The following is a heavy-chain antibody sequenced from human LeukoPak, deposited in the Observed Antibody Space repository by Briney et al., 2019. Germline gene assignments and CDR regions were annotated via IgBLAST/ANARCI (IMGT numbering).Heavy chain of an antibody. CDR3: ARGGDSSGYSLSLTY. Sequence: GGSLRLSCAASGFTFSSYGMHWVRQAPGKGLEWVAVIWYDGSDKFYADSVKGRFTISRDNSKNTLYLQMSSLRAEDTAVYYCARGGDSSGYSLSLTYCGHRDLVSVSS. J-gene: IGHJ4*01. CDR2: IWYDGSDK. CDR1: GFTFSSYG. V-gene: IGHV3-33*01. D-gene: IGHD3-22*01.